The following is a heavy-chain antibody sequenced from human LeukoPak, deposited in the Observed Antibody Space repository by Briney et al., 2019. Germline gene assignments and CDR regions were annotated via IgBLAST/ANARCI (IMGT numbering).Heavy chain of an antibody. Sequence: GGSLRLSCAASGFTFSSYSMNWVRQAPGKGLEWVSSISSSSSYIYYADSVKGRFTISRDNAKNSLYLQMNSLRAEDTAVYYCARDRGEWELLLDDAFDIWGQGTMVTVSS. V-gene: IGHV3-21*01. CDR2: ISSSSSYI. J-gene: IGHJ3*02. CDR3: ARDRGEWELLLDDAFDI. D-gene: IGHD1-26*01. CDR1: GFTFSSYS.